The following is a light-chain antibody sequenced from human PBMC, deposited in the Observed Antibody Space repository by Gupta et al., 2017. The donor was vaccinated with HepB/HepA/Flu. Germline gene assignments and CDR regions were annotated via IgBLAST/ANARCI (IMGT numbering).Light chain of an antibody. CDR2: AAS. CDR3: QQLNSLPLT. Sequence: DIQLTQSPSFLSASVGDRVTITCRASQGIRSDLAWYQQKPGKVPKLLIYAASTLQSGVPSTFSGSGSGTEFTLTISSLQPEDFATYYCQQLNSLPLTFGGGTKVEIK. J-gene: IGKJ4*01. CDR1: QGIRSD. V-gene: IGKV1-9*01.